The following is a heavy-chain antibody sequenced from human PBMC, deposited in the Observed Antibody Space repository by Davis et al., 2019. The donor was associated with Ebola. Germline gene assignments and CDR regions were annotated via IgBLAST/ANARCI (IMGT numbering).Heavy chain of an antibody. Sequence: SQTLSLTCAVYGGSFSGYYWSWIRQPPGKGLEWIGEINHSGSTNYNPSHKSRVTISVDTSKNQFSLKLSSVTAADTAVYYCARGYSNWFDPWGQGTLVTVSS. D-gene: IGHD2-15*01. J-gene: IGHJ5*02. CDR1: GGSFSGYY. V-gene: IGHV4-34*01. CDR2: INHSGST. CDR3: ARGYSNWFDP.